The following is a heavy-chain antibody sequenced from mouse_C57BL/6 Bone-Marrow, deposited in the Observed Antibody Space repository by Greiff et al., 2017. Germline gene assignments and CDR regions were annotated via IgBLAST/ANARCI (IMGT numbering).Heavy chain of an antibody. D-gene: IGHD2-4*01. V-gene: IGHV1-69*01. CDR1: GYTFTSYW. CDR2: IDPSDSYT. Sequence: QVQLQQPGAELVMPGASVKLSCKASGYTFTSYWMHWVKQRPGQGLEWIGEIDPSDSYTNYNQKFKGKSTLTVDKSSSTAYMQLRSLASEDSAVYSCARGGGLRPDYWGQGTTLTVSS. J-gene: IGHJ2*01. CDR3: ARGGGLRPDY.